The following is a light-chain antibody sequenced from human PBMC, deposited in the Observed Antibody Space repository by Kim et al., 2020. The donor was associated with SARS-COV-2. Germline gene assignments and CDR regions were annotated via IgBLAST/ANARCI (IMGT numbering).Light chain of an antibody. CDR3: QQYGRSPGYT. CDR2: DAS. CDR1: QSVSSSY. Sequence: EIVLTQSPGTLSLSPGERATLSCRASQSVSSSYLAWYQQKPGQAPRLLIYDASSRAAGIPDRFSGSGSGTDFTLTISRLEPEDFAVYYCQQYGRSPGYTFGQGTKLEI. J-gene: IGKJ2*01. V-gene: IGKV3-20*01.